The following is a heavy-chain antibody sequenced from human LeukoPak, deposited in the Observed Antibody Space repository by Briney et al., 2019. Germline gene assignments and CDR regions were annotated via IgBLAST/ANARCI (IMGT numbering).Heavy chain of an antibody. D-gene: IGHD3-10*01. Sequence: SETLSLTCTVSGGSISSYYWSWIRQPPGKGLEWIGYIYYSGSTNYNPSLKSRVTISVDTSKNQFSLKLSSVTAADTAVYYCARARGYYGSGSYYNGDWFDPWGQGTLVTVSS. CDR3: ARARGYYGSGSYYNGDWFDP. CDR1: GGSISSYY. CDR2: IYYSGST. V-gene: IGHV4-59*01. J-gene: IGHJ5*02.